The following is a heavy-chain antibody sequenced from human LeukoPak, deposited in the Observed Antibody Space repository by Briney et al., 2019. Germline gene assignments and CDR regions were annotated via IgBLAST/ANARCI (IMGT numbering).Heavy chain of an antibody. V-gene: IGHV4-4*07. J-gene: IGHJ4*02. Sequence: SETLSLTCTVSGGSISSYYWSWIRQPAGKGLEWIGHFYASGSTNYNPSLKSRVTMSVDTSKNQFSLKLNSVTAADTAVYYCARVISSGWYYVDYWGQGTLVTVSS. CDR1: GGSISSYY. CDR3: ARVISSGWYYVDY. D-gene: IGHD6-19*01. CDR2: FYASGST.